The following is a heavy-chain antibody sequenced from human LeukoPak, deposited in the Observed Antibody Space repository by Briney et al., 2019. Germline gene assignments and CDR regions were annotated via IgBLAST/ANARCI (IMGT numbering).Heavy chain of an antibody. CDR1: GFTFSSYG. CDR3: ASPFPSPEYCHRANCYSPYFDC. J-gene: IGHJ4*02. V-gene: IGHV3-30*19. D-gene: IGHD2/OR15-2a*01. CDR2: ISNDGANK. Sequence: QPGGSLRLSCAASGFTFSSYGMYWVRQAPGKGLEWVAVISNDGANKYYADSVKGRFTVSRDNSKNTLYLQMNSLRPEDTEVYCCASPFPSPEYCHRANCYSPYFDCWGQGTLVAVSS.